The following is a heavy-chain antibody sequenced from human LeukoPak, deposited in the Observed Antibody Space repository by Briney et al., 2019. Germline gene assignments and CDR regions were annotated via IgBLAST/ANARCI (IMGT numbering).Heavy chain of an antibody. CDR1: GYTFTSYA. CDR2: INAGNGNT. D-gene: IGHD3-22*01. CDR3: ARFYYGSSGYYYYFDY. J-gene: IGHJ4*02. Sequence: ASVKVSCKASGYTFTSYAMHWVRQAPGQRLEWMGWINAGNGNTKYSQKFQGRVTITRDTSASTAYMELSSLRSEDTAVYYCARFYYGSSGYYYYFDYWGQGTLVTVSS. V-gene: IGHV1-3*01.